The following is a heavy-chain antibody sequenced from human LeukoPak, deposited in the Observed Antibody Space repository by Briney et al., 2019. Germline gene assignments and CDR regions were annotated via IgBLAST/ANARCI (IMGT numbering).Heavy chain of an antibody. D-gene: IGHD1-26*01. J-gene: IGHJ4*02. CDR1: GDSVSSNSAT. Sequence: SQTLSLTCAISGDSVSSNSATWDWIRQSPSRGLEWLGRTYYRSEWYKDYAVSVKSRISINPDTSQNQFSLQLNSVTPEDTAVYYCATEWELPNPFDYWGQGTLVTVSS. CDR2: TYYRSEWYK. CDR3: ATEWELPNPFDY. V-gene: IGHV6-1*01.